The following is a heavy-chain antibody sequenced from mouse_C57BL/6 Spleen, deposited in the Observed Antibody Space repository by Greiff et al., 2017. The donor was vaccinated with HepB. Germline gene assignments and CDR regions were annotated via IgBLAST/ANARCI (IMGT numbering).Heavy chain of an antibody. Sequence: EVQWVESGGDLVKPGGSLKLSCAASGFTFSSYGMSWVRQTPDKRLEWVATISSGGSYTYYPDSVKGRFTISRDNAKNTLYLQMSSLKSEDTAMYYCARHETYYSNYDAMDYWGQGTSVTVSS. V-gene: IGHV5-6*01. D-gene: IGHD2-5*01. CDR3: ARHETYYSNYDAMDY. CDR1: GFTFSSYG. J-gene: IGHJ4*01. CDR2: ISSGGSYT.